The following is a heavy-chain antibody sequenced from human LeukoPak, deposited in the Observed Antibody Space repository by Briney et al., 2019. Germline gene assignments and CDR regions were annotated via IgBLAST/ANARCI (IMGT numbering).Heavy chain of an antibody. CDR1: GFTFINAW. D-gene: IGHD2-15*01. CDR2: VESKTDGGTT. J-gene: IGHJ4*02. V-gene: IGHV3-15*04. CDR3: TTELLLGYCSGGSCYYDY. Sequence: GGSLRLSCAASGFTFINAWMTWVRQAPGKGLEWVGRVESKTDGGTTDYAAPVKGRFTISRDDSKNTLYLQMNRLKTEDTAVYYCTTELLLGYCSGGSCYYDYWGQGTLVTVSS.